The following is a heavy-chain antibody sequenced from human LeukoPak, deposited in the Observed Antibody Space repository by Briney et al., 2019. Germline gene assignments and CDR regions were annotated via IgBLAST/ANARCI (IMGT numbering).Heavy chain of an antibody. J-gene: IGHJ1*01. Sequence: AGGSLRLSCAASGFTFSSYSMNWVRQAPGKGLEWVSYISSSSSTIYYADSVKGRFTISRDNAKNSLYLQMNSLRAEDTAVYYCARDHGATYYYGAGSYVDFQHWGQGTLVTVSS. CDR1: GFTFSSYS. D-gene: IGHD3-10*01. CDR3: ARDHGATYYYGAGSYVDFQH. V-gene: IGHV3-48*01. CDR2: ISSSSSTI.